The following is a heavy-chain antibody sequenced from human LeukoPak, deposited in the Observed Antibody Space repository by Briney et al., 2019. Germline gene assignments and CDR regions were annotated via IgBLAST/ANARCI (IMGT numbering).Heavy chain of an antibody. D-gene: IGHD6-13*01. CDR3: AREYSSSCFDF. Sequence: ASVKVSCKASGHTFTGNYIHWVRQAPGQGLEWMGWINPNSGGTNYAQKFQGWVTMTRDTSISTAYMELSRLKSDDTAVYYCAREYSSSCFDFWGQGTLVTVSS. CDR2: INPNSGGT. J-gene: IGHJ4*02. CDR1: GHTFTGNY. V-gene: IGHV1-2*04.